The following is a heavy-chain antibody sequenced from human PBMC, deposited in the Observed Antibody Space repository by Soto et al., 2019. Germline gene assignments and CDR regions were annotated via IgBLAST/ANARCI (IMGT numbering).Heavy chain of an antibody. CDR3: ARSGFDSDFWSCYGPSGMDV. J-gene: IGHJ6*02. CDR1: GGSFSGYY. D-gene: IGHD3-3*01. V-gene: IGHV4-34*01. CDR2: INHSGST. Sequence: PSETLSLTCAVYGGSFSGYYWSWIRQPPGKGLEWIGEINHSGSTNYNPSLKSRVTISVDTSKNQFSLKLSSVTAADTAVYYCARSGFDSDFWSCYGPSGMDVWGQGTTVTVSS.